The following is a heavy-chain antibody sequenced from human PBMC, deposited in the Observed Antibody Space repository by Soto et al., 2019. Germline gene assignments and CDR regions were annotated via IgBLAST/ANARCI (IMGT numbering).Heavy chain of an antibody. CDR3: ARRYFYENQGGFDV. D-gene: IGHD3-22*01. J-gene: IGHJ3*01. V-gene: IGHV4-4*02. CDR2: IYQSGST. CDR1: GGSINSSNW. Sequence: QVRLQGSGPGLVAPSGTLYLTCAVSGGSINSSNWWSWVRQSPGKGLEWMGEIYQSGSTKYNPSFRSRFTVSIDKSKSQFSLKLTSVTAADSAVYYCARRYFYENQGGFDVWDQGTKVTVAS.